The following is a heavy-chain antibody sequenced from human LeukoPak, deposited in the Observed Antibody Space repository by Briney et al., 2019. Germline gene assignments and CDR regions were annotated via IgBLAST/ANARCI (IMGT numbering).Heavy chain of an antibody. Sequence: PETLSLTCAASGGSTRSRLYCRGWIRQPPGKGLEWIGSIYYSGSTYYNPSLKSRVTMSVDTSKNQFSLKLSSVTAADTAIYYCARHDYRGLDVWGQGTPVTVSS. J-gene: IGHJ6*02. CDR2: IYYSGST. CDR3: ARHDYRGLDV. V-gene: IGHV4-39*01. D-gene: IGHD4/OR15-4a*01. CDR1: GGSTRSRLYC.